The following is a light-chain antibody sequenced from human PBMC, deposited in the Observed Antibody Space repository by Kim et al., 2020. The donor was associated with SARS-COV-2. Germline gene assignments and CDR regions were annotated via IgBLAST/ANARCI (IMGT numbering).Light chain of an antibody. J-gene: IGKJ5*01. CDR2: GAS. CDR1: QSVSSN. CDR3: QQYNNWPPIT. Sequence: SPGERATLGCRASQSVSSNLAWYQQKPGQAPRLLVYGASTRATGIPARFSGSGSGTEFTLTISSLQSEDFAVYYCQQYNNWPPITFGQGTRLEIK. V-gene: IGKV3D-15*01.